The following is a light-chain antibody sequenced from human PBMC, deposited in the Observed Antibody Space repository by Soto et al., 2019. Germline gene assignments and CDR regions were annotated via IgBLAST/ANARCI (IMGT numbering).Light chain of an antibody. Sequence: DIQMTQSPSSLAASVGDRVTITCRASQSISNYLNWHQQKPGEAPKHLVYAASSLQSGVPSRFSGSGSGTDFTLPISSLQPEDFATYYCQQSYSTPFTFGRGTKLEIK. CDR3: QQSYSTPFT. V-gene: IGKV1-39*01. CDR1: QSISNY. J-gene: IGKJ2*01. CDR2: AAS.